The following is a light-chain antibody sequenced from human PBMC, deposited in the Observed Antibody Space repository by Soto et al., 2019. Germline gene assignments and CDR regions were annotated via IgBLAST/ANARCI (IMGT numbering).Light chain of an antibody. J-gene: IGKJ1*01. CDR3: QQSFGSPGT. V-gene: IGKV1-39*01. CDR1: QTISSY. Sequence: DIQMTQSPSSLFASVGDRVTITCRASQTISSYLNWYQQKPGKAPKLLIYSASSLYSGVPSRFSGSGSGTNFTLTISSLQPEDFATYYCQQSFGSPGTFGQGTRVETK. CDR2: SAS.